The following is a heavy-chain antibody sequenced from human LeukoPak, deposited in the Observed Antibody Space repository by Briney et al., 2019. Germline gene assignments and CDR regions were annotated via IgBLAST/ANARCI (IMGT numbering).Heavy chain of an antibody. J-gene: IGHJ3*02. CDR1: GGSISSYY. Sequence: SETLSLTCTVSGGSISSYYWSWIRQPPGKGLEWIGYIYYSGSTNYNPSLRSRVTISVDTSKNQFSLKLNSVTAADTAVYYCAGAPPLLYSSSSLGAFDIWGQGTMVTLSS. CDR2: IYYSGST. D-gene: IGHD6-13*01. CDR3: AGAPPLLYSSSSLGAFDI. V-gene: IGHV4-59*01.